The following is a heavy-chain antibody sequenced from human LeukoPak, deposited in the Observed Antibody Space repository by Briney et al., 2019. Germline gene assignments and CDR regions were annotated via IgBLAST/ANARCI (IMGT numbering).Heavy chain of an antibody. CDR1: GGTFSSYA. D-gene: IGHD1-26*01. Sequence: GASVKVSCKASGGTFSSYAISWVRQAPGQGLEWMGWINPNSGGTNYAQKFQGRVTMTTDTSISTAYMELSRLRSDDTALYYCARDFQNNNWYGGPGYYFDFWGQGTLVTVSS. V-gene: IGHV1-2*02. J-gene: IGHJ4*02. CDR2: INPNSGGT. CDR3: ARDFQNNNWYGGPGYYFDF.